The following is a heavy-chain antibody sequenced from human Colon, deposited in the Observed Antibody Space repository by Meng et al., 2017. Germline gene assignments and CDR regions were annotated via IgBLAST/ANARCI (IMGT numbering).Heavy chain of an antibody. Sequence: QITLKESGPTLVKPTQTLTLTCTFSGFSLSTRGVGVGWIRQPPGKALEWLAVIYWDDDKRYSPSLKTRVTITKDTSKNQVVLTMTNMDPVDTATYYRARKGALEPLDYWGQGTLVTASS. CDR3: ARKGALEPLDY. CDR2: IYWDDDK. V-gene: IGHV2-5*02. CDR1: GFSLSTRGVG. D-gene: IGHD1-1*01. J-gene: IGHJ4*02.